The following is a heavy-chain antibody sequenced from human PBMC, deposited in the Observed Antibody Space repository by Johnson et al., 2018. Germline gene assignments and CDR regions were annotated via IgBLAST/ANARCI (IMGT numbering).Heavy chain of an antibody. J-gene: IGHJ4*02. CDR1: VFTFSSYW. CDR3: AKDGPGCGADGRFDS. V-gene: IGHV3-7*03. D-gene: IGHD6-19*01. Sequence: VQLVESGGGVVQPGGCLRLSCAASVFTFSSYWMSWVRQAPGKGLEWLARINRDGSGINYADSVRGRFTISRDNANNTLSLQMNSLRVEDNAVDYCAKDGPGCGADGRFDSWGQGTVVTVSS. CDR2: INRDGSGI.